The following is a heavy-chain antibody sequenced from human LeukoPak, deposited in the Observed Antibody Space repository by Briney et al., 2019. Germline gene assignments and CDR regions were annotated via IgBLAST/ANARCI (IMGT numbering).Heavy chain of an antibody. Sequence: GASVKVSCKASGYTFTSYGISWVRQAPGQGLEWMGWISAYNGNTNYAQKLQGRVTMTTDTSTSTAYMELRSLRSDDTAVYYCARSRTNYYGSGPLSYWGQGTLVTVSS. J-gene: IGHJ4*02. CDR3: ARSRTNYYGSGPLSY. D-gene: IGHD3-10*01. CDR2: ISAYNGNT. CDR1: GYTFTSYG. V-gene: IGHV1-18*04.